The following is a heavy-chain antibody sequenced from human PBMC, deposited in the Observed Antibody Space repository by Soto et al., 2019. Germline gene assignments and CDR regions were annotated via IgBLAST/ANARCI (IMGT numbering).Heavy chain of an antibody. D-gene: IGHD6-25*01. CDR2: IYYTGST. CDR3: ARLDRGSLDY. J-gene: IGHJ4*02. V-gene: IGHV4-30-4*01. CDR1: GGSISSSSYY. Sequence: SETLSLTCTVSGGSISSSSYYWSWIRQPPGKGLEWIGYIYYTGSTYYSPSLKSRVSISVDTSKNQFSLRLDSVTAEDTAVYYCARLDRGSLDYWGRGTLVTVSS.